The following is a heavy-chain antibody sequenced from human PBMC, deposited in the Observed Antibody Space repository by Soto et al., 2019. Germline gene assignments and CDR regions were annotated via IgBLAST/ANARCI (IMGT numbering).Heavy chain of an antibody. CDR1: GFSLRTTGMG. Sequence: QITLKESGPTLVKSTQTLTLTCTFSGFSLRTTGMGVGWIRQPPGKALDWLALIYWDDEKHYSPSLQSRLTITKDTSKNQVVLTMTNMDPVDIGTYYCASRLIRGLYYFDAWGPGPLVTVSS. V-gene: IGHV2-5*02. J-gene: IGHJ4*02. CDR3: ASRLIRGLYYFDA. CDR2: IYWDDEK.